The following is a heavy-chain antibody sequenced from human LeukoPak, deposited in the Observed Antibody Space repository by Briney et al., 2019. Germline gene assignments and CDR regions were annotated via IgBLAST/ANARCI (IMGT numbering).Heavy chain of an antibody. D-gene: IGHD3-10*01. Sequence: GGSLRLSCAASGFTFSSYAMHWVRQAPGKGLEYVSAISSNGGSTYYANSVKGRFTISRDNSKNTLYLQMGSLRAEDMAVYYCARGKGKGLDYWGQGTLVTVSS. CDR3: ARGKGKGLDY. J-gene: IGHJ4*02. CDR2: ISSNGGST. V-gene: IGHV3-64*01. CDR1: GFTFSSYA.